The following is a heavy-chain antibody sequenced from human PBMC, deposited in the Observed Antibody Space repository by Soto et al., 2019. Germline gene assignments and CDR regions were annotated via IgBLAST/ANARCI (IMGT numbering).Heavy chain of an antibody. V-gene: IGHV1-69*01. Sequence: QVQLVQSGAEVKKPGSSVKVSCKASGGTFSSYAISWVRQAPGQGLEWMGGIIPIFGTANYAQKFQGRVTITADESTSTAYMELSSLRSEDTAVYYCARGNYGDYFSRYYYGMDVWGQGTTVTVSS. CDR1: GGTFSSYA. CDR3: ARGNYGDYFSRYYYGMDV. D-gene: IGHD4-17*01. CDR2: IIPIFGTA. J-gene: IGHJ6*02.